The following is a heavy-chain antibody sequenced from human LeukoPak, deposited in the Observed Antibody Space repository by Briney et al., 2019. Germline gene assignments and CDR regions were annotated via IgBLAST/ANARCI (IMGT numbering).Heavy chain of an antibody. CDR3: AKGIYRGVQGLCDY. J-gene: IGHJ4*02. CDR1: RFTFSSYA. CDR2: ISGSGGST. V-gene: IGHV3-23*01. D-gene: IGHD1-1*01. Sequence: GGPLRLSCAASRFTFSSYAMSWVRQAPGKGLEWVSAISGSGGSTYYADSVKGRFTISRDNSKNTLYLQMNSLRAEDTAVYYCAKGIYRGVQGLCDYWGQGTLVTVSS.